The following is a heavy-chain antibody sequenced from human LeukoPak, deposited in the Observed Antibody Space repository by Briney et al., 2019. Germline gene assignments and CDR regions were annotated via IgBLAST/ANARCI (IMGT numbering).Heavy chain of an antibody. Sequence: SETLSLTCTVSGGSISSYYWSLIRQPPGKGLEWIGYVYYRGSTNYNPSLKSRVTISVDTSKNHFSLKLSSVTAADTAVYYCARRGSSWDYFDYWGQGALVTVSS. V-gene: IGHV4-59*01. CDR3: ARRGSSWDYFDY. J-gene: IGHJ4*02. CDR2: VYYRGST. D-gene: IGHD6-6*01. CDR1: GGSISSYY.